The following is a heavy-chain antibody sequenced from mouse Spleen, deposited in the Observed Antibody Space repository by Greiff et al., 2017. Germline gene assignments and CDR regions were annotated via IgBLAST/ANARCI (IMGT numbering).Heavy chain of an antibody. J-gene: IGHJ1*01. CDR2: INPSSGYT. Sequence: QVQLQQSGAELAKPGASVKLSCKASGYTFTSYWMHWVKQRPGQGLEWIGYINPSSGYTKYNQKFKDKATLTADKSSSTAYMQLSSLTYEDSAVYYCERSRAPRYFDVWGAGTTVTVSS. CDR3: ERSRAPRYFDV. CDR1: GYTFTSYW. V-gene: IGHV1-7*01. D-gene: IGHD3-3*01.